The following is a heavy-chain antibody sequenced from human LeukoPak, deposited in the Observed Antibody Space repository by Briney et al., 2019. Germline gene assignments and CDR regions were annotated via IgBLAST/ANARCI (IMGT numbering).Heavy chain of an antibody. CDR3: AKDIVDIVVVVAAQFDY. Sequence: GGSLRLSCAASGFTFSSYAMNWARQAPGKGLEWVSAISGSGASTYYADSVKGRFTISRDNSKNSLYLQMNSLRTEDTALYYCAKDIVDIVVVVAAQFDYWGQGTLVTVSS. CDR1: GFTFSSYA. V-gene: IGHV3-23*01. J-gene: IGHJ4*02. D-gene: IGHD2-15*01. CDR2: ISGSGAST.